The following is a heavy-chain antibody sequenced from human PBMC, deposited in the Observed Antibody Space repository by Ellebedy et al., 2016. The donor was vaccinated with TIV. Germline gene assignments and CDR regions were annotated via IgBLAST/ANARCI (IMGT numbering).Heavy chain of an antibody. CDR1: GGSISSYY. Sequence: MPSETLSLTCTVSGGSISSYYWSWIRQPPGKGLEWIGYIYYRGSTNYNTSLKSRVTISVDTSKNQFSLKLSSVTAADTAVYYCARYPGIPAAMLGAFDIWGQGTMVTVSS. CDR3: ARYPGIPAAMLGAFDI. D-gene: IGHD2-2*01. V-gene: IGHV4-59*01. CDR2: IYYRGST. J-gene: IGHJ3*02.